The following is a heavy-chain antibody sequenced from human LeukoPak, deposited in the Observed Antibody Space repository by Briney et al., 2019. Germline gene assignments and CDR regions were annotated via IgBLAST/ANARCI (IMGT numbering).Heavy chain of an antibody. Sequence: PSETLSLTCTVSGGSISSSDFYWGWIRQPPGKGLEWIANIFYSGSTYYNPSLKSRVTISVDTSKNQFSLKLSSVTAADTAVYYCARGPGDGFGELFKNWFDPWGQGTLVTVSS. CDR1: GGSISSSDFY. CDR2: IFYSGST. D-gene: IGHD3-10*01. J-gene: IGHJ5*02. CDR3: ARGPGDGFGELFKNWFDP. V-gene: IGHV4-39*07.